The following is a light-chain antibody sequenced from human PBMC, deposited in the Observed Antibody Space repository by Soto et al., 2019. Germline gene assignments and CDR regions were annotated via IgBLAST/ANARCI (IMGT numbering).Light chain of an antibody. CDR2: ANN. Sequence: QSVLTQPPSVSGAPGQRVTISCTGTNSNIGVDYGGQWYQQFPGTAPKLLIYANNNRPSGVSDRFSGSKSATSASLAITGLQPGDEADYYCQSYDSRLVGRVFGAGTKVTVL. V-gene: IGLV1-40*01. J-gene: IGLJ3*02. CDR1: NSNIGVDYG. CDR3: QSYDSRLVGRV.